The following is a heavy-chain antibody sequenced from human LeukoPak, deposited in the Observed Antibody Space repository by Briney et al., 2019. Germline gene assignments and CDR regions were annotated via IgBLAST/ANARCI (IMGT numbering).Heavy chain of an antibody. CDR1: GFTVSSNY. CDR2: IYSGGST. V-gene: IGHV3-53*01. D-gene: IGHD2-15*01. Sequence: PGGSLRLSCAASGFTVSSNYMSWVRQAPGKGLEWVSVIYSGGSTYYADSVKGRFTISRDNSKNTLYLQMNSLRAEDTAVYYCARDRYCSGGSCSHAPDYWGQGTLVTVSS. J-gene: IGHJ4*02. CDR3: ARDRYCSGGSCSHAPDY.